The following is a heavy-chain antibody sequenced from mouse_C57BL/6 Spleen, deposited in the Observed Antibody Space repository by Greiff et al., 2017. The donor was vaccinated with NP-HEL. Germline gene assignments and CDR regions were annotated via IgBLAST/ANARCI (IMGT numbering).Heavy chain of an antibody. D-gene: IGHD1-1*01. J-gene: IGHJ2*01. CDR2: IHPNSGST. CDR1: GYTFTSYW. V-gene: IGHV1-64*01. Sequence: QVQLKQPGAELVKPGASVKLSCKASGYTFTSYWMHWVKQRPGQGLEWIGMIHPNSGSTNYNEKFKSKATLTVDKSSSTAYMQLSSLTSEDSAVYYCARRGGSPYFDYWGQGTTLTVSS. CDR3: ARRGGSPYFDY.